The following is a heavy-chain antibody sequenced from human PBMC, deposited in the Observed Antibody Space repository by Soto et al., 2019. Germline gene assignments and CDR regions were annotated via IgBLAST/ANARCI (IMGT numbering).Heavy chain of an antibody. CDR1: GFTVSSYG. D-gene: IGHD2-21*02. Sequence: HPGGSLRLSCAASGFTVSSYGMHWVRQAPGKGLEWVAVISYDGSNKYYADSVKGRFTISRDNSKNTLYLQMNSLRAEDTAVYYCAKVLFPAAYCGGDCYSGAFDIWGQGTMVTVSS. V-gene: IGHV3-30*18. CDR3: AKVLFPAAYCGGDCYSGAFDI. J-gene: IGHJ3*02. CDR2: ISYDGSNK.